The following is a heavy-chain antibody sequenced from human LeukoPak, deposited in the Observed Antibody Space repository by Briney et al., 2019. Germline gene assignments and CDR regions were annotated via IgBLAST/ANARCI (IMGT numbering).Heavy chain of an antibody. CDR1: GGTFSSYA. D-gene: IGHD6-6*01. V-gene: IGHV1-69*13. CDR3: ARGRLGIAARPPYDAFDI. Sequence: SVKVSCKASGGTFSSYAISWVRQAPGQGLEWMGGIIPIFGTANYAQKFQGRVTITADESTSTAYMELSSLRSEDTAVYYCARGRLGIAARPPYDAFDIWGQGTMVTVSS. J-gene: IGHJ3*02. CDR2: IIPIFGTA.